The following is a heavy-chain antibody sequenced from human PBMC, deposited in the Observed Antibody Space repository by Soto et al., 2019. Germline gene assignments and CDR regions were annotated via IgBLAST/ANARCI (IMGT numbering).Heavy chain of an antibody. CDR1: GGSFSGYY. Sequence: SETLSLTCAVYGGSFSGYYWSWIRQPPGKGLEWIGEINHSGSTNYNPSLKSRVTISVDTSKNQFSLKLSSVTAADTAVYYCARAERIQRIAVAGSGYFDYWGQGTLVTVSS. CDR2: INHSGST. V-gene: IGHV4-34*01. CDR3: ARAERIQRIAVAGSGYFDY. J-gene: IGHJ4*02. D-gene: IGHD6-19*01.